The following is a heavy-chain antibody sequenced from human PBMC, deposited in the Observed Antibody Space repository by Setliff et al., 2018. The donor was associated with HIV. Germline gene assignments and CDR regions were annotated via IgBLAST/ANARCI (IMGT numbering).Heavy chain of an antibody. CDR2: VYYTGST. Sequence: SETLSLTCTVSSDSIRFYYWTWIRQPPGKGLEWIGNVYYTGSTNYNPSLKSRVTISVDTSKNQFSLKLSSVTAADTAVYYCARDSGGYNYGFAVGSFDYWGQGARVTVSS. D-gene: IGHD5-18*01. CDR1: SDSIRFYY. CDR3: ARDSGGYNYGFAVGSFDY. J-gene: IGHJ4*02. V-gene: IGHV4-59*12.